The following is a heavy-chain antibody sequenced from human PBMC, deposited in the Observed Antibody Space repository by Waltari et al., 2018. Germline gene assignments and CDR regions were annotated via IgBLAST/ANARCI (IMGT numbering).Heavy chain of an antibody. Sequence: VQLVQSGAEVKKPGATVKISCKASGYTFTDYYMHWVRQAPGQGLEWMGRIIPIVGTANYAQKFQGRVTITADKSTSTAYMELSSLRSEDTAVYYCTYDSSGYLDYWGQGTLVTVSS. CDR3: TYDSSGYLDY. CDR2: IIPIVGTA. CDR1: GYTFTDYY. V-gene: IGHV1-69*04. J-gene: IGHJ4*02. D-gene: IGHD3-22*01.